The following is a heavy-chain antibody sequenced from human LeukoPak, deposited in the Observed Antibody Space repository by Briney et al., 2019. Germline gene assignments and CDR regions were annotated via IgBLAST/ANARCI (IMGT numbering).Heavy chain of an antibody. D-gene: IGHD1-26*01. CDR3: ARGVSGSYYYYYMDV. J-gene: IGHJ6*03. Sequence: WASVKVSCKTSGYTFTGYYMHWVRQAPGQGLEWMGWINPNSGGTNYAQKFQGRVTMTRDTSISTAYMELSRLRSDDTAVYYCARGVSGSYYYYYMDVWGKGTTVTVSS. CDR2: INPNSGGT. CDR1: GYTFTGYY. V-gene: IGHV1-2*02.